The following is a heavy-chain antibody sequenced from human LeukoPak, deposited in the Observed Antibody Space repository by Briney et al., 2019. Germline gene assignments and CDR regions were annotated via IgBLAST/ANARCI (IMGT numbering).Heavy chain of an antibody. J-gene: IGHJ4*02. Sequence: GGSLRLSCAASGFTFSSYAMSWVRQAPGKGLECVSIISGSGGSTYYADSVKGRFTISRDNSKNTLYLQMNRLRVEDTAVYYCAKDRRASSSWYEGGDYWGQGTLVTVSS. CDR1: GFTFSSYA. CDR2: ISGSGGST. V-gene: IGHV3-23*01. CDR3: AKDRRASSSWYEGGDY. D-gene: IGHD6-13*01.